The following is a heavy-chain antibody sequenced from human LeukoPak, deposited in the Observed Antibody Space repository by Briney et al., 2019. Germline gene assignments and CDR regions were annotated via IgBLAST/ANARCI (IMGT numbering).Heavy chain of an antibody. CDR2: ISAYNGNT. J-gene: IGHJ5*02. CDR3: ARDYYDSSGYYGWFDP. CDR1: GYTFTDYY. V-gene: IGHV1-18*04. Sequence: ASVKVSCKASGYTFTDYYIHWVRQAPGQGLEWMGWISAYNGNTNYAQKLQGRVTMTTDTSTSTAYMELRSLRSDDTAVYYCARDYYDSSGYYGWFDPWGQGTLVTVSS. D-gene: IGHD3-22*01.